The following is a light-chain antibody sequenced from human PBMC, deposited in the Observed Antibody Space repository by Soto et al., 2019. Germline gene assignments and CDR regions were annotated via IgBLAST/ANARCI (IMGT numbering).Light chain of an antibody. V-gene: IGKV3-20*01. Sequence: EIVLTQSPGSLSLSPGQRATLSCRASQSVDTTFFAWYQKKPGQAPRLLIYGASKRATGIPDRFSGSGSGTDFTLIISRLEPEDFAVYYCKQYMSSVTLGQGTKVAIK. CDR2: GAS. CDR1: QSVDTTF. J-gene: IGKJ1*01. CDR3: KQYMSSVT.